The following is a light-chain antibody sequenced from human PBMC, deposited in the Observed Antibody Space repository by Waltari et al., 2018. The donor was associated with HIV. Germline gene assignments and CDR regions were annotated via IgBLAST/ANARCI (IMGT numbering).Light chain of an antibody. V-gene: IGKV3-15*01. CDR1: HSISSN. CDR3: QQYNTWLT. J-gene: IGKJ4*01. CDR2: GAS. Sequence: EIVMTQSPATLSVSPGQTVRLSCRASHSISSNLAWYQQSPGQPPRLRIYGASTRATGIPARFSGSGSGTEFTLTITSPQSEDFAVYYCQQYNTWLTFGGGTKVEI.